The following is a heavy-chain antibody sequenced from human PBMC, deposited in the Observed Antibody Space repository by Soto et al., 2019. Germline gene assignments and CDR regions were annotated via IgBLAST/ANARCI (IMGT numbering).Heavy chain of an antibody. J-gene: IGHJ6*03. Sequence: SETLSLTCAVYGGSLSGYYWSWIRQPPGKGMEWIGAINHSGTTNYNPSLKSRVTISVDTSKNQFSLKLSSVTAADTAVYYCARAMVRGVTTYYYYMDVWGKGTTVTVSS. CDR2: INHSGTT. CDR1: GGSLSGYY. CDR3: ARAMVRGVTTYYYYMDV. V-gene: IGHV4-34*01. D-gene: IGHD3-10*01.